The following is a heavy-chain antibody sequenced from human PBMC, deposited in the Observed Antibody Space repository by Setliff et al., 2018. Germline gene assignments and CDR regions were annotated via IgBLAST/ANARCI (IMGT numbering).Heavy chain of an antibody. CDR1: GYTLTELS. V-gene: IGHV1-24*01. Sequence: GASVKVSCKVSGYTLTELSMHWVRQAPGKGLEWMGGFDPEDGETNYAQKFQGRVTMTRDTSITAAYMELSRLRSDDSAVYYCARGPSNYDLLTGCDCWGQGTLVTVPQ. CDR2: FDPEDGET. CDR3: ARGPSNYDLLTGCDC. D-gene: IGHD3-9*01. J-gene: IGHJ4*02.